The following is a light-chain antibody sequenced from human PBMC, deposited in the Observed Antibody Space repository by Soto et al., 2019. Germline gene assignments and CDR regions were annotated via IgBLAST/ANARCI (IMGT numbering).Light chain of an antibody. CDR3: SSYTTTSTIL. J-gene: IGLJ2*01. V-gene: IGLV2-14*01. CDR1: SSDVGGYNY. Sequence: QSVLTQPPSASGSPGQSVTISCTGTSSDVGGYNYVSWYQQHPGKAPKLMIYEVSNRPSGVSNRFSGSKSGNTASLTISGLQAEDEAHYYCSSYTTTSTILFGGGTKVTVL. CDR2: EVS.